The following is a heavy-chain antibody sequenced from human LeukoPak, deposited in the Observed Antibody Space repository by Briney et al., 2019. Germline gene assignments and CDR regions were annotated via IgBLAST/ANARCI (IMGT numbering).Heavy chain of an antibody. J-gene: IGHJ6*02. CDR3: ARGAGLGSYYYYYDMDV. V-gene: IGHV1-69*13. CDR1: GGTFNNYA. D-gene: IGHD3-10*01. Sequence: SVKVSCKASGGTFNNYAVSWVRQAPAQGLEWMGGIITSFGTTNYAQKFHGRVTITADESTSTAYVELSSLRSEDTAVYYCARGAGLGSYYYYYDMDVWGQGTTVTVSS. CDR2: IITSFGTT.